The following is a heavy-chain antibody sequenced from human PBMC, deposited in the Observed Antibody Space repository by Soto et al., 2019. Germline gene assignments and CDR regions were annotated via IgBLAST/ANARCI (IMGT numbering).Heavy chain of an antibody. Sequence: QVQLQESGPGLVKPSETLSLTCTVSGGSISSYYWSWIRQPPGKGLEWIGYIYYSGSTNYNPSLKSRVTISVDTSKNQFSRKLSSVTAADTAVYYCARDYHSGGAFDIWGQGTMVTVSS. V-gene: IGHV4-59*01. CDR3: ARDYHSGGAFDI. D-gene: IGHD6-19*01. J-gene: IGHJ3*02. CDR1: GGSISSYY. CDR2: IYYSGST.